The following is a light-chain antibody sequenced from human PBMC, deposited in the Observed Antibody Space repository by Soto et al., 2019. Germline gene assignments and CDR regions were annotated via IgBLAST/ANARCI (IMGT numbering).Light chain of an antibody. Sequence: QAVVTQPASVSGSPGQSITISCTGTSSYVGSYNLVSWYQQHPGKAPKLMIYEGSKRPSGVSNRFSGSKSGNTASLTISGLQAEDEADYYCCSYAGSSTYVFGTGTKLTVL. CDR1: SSYVGSYNL. J-gene: IGLJ1*01. V-gene: IGLV2-23*01. CDR2: EGS. CDR3: CSYAGSSTYV.